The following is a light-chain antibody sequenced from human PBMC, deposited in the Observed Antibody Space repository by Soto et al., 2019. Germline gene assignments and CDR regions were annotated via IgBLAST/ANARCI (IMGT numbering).Light chain of an antibody. V-gene: IGKV3-15*01. Sequence: EIVMTQSPASLSVSPRERATLSCRASQSVDSNLAWYQQKPGQAPRLLIYGASTRATGIPARFSGSGSGTEFTLTISSLQSEDFAVYYCHQYNNWPPWTFGLGTKVEIK. J-gene: IGKJ1*01. CDR1: QSVDSN. CDR3: HQYNNWPPWT. CDR2: GAS.